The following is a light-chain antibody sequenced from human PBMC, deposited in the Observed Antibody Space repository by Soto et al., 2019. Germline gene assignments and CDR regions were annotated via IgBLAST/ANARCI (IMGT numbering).Light chain of an antibody. J-gene: IGKJ1*01. V-gene: IGKV1-5*01. CDR3: QHYNGYSRT. CDR2: DAS. CDR1: QSISSW. Sequence: DIKMTQSPSTLSASVGDRVTLTCRASQSISSWLAWYQQKPGKAPKLLIYDASSLQSGVPSRFSGSGSGTDFTLTISSLQPDDFTSYYCQHYNGYSRTFGQGTKV.